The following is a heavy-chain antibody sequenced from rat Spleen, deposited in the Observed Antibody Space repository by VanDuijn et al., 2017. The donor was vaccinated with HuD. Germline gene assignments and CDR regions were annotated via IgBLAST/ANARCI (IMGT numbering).Heavy chain of an antibody. CDR1: GFTFSNYG. CDR2: ISYDGLGT. V-gene: IGHV5-29*01. Sequence: EVQLVESGGGLVQPGRSMKLSCAASGFTFSNYGMAWVRQAPTKGLEWVAIISYDGLGTYYRDSVKGRFTISRDNAKSTLYLQMDSLRSEDTATYYCARHELPGYNWFAFWGQGTLVTVSS. J-gene: IGHJ3*01. CDR3: ARHELPGYNWFAF. D-gene: IGHD1-4*01.